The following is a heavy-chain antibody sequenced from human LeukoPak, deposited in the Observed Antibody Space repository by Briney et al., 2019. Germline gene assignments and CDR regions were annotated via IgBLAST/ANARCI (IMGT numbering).Heavy chain of an antibody. Sequence: QSGGALRLSCAASGFTVSSSYMTWVRQAPGKGLEWVSVIYSGGNADYADSVKGRFTISRDNSKNTLYLQMNGLRVEDTAVYYCAVGYYFDYWGQGTLVTVSS. CDR3: AVGYYFDY. CDR1: GFTVSSSY. D-gene: IGHD1-26*01. CDR2: IYSGGNA. V-gene: IGHV3-66*01. J-gene: IGHJ4*02.